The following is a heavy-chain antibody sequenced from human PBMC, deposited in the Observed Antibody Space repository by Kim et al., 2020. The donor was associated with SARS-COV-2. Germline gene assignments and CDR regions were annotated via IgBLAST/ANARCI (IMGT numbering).Heavy chain of an antibody. CDR1: GFTFSSYA. CDR2: ISPSGGTT. J-gene: IGHJ4*02. Sequence: GGSLRLSCTASGFTFSSYAMSWVRQAPGKGLEWVSSISPSGGTTYYADSVKGRFTISRDNSKNTLYLQMTSLRAEDTAVYYCANFRARMTPDFDNWGQGTLVTVSS. CDR3: ANFRARMTPDFDN. V-gene: IGHV3-23*01.